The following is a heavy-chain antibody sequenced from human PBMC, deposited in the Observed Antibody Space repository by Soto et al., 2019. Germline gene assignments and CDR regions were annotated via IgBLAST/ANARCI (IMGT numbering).Heavy chain of an antibody. V-gene: IGHV4-4*07. CDR3: ARFKGDGFAI. J-gene: IGHJ3*02. CDR2: IFSSGSA. CDR1: SGSMNDYY. Sequence: PSETLSLTCTVSSGSMNDYYLTLIRQPAGKGLECIGRIFSSGSANYNPSLRRRVTMSVDTSGSRFSLRLSSETAADADVYYCARFKGDGFAIWGRGTQVTVSS.